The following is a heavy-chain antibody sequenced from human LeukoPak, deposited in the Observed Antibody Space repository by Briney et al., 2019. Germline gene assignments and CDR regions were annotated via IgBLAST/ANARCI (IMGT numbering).Heavy chain of an antibody. V-gene: IGHV6-1*01. CDR2: TYYRSKWYN. CDR3: ARVVRIAAADPRGWFDP. J-gene: IGHJ5*02. Sequence: SQTLSLTCAISGDSVSSNSAAWHWLRQSPSRGLEWLGRTYYRSKWYNDYAVSVKSRITINPDTSKNQFSLQLNSVTPEDTAVYYCARVVRIAAADPRGWFDPWGQGTLVTVSS. D-gene: IGHD6-13*01. CDR1: GDSVSSNSAA.